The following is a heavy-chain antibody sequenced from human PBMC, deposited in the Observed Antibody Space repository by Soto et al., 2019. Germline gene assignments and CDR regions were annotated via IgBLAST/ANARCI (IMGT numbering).Heavy chain of an antibody. D-gene: IGHD4-17*01. CDR1: GFTFSSYD. J-gene: IGHJ2*01. Sequence: PGGSLRLSCAASGFTFSSYDMHWVRQATGKGLEWVSAIGTAGDTYYPGSVKGRFTISRENAKNSLYLQMNSLRAGDTAVYYCARAGGDYEIYWYFDLWGRGTLVTVSS. CDR3: ARAGGDYEIYWYFDL. CDR2: IGTAGDT. V-gene: IGHV3-13*01.